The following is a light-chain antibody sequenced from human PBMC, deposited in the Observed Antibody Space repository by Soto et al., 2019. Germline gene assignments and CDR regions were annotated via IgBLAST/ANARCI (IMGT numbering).Light chain of an antibody. J-gene: IGKJ1*01. CDR2: VAS. CDR1: QSISSW. V-gene: IGKV1-5*01. Sequence: DIQMTQSPSTLSASIGDRVTITCRASQSISSWLAWFQHQPGKAPKLLIYVASTLKGGVPSRFRGSGSGTEFTLTISSLQPEDFATYYCQLYGTYWTFGQGTKVEIK. CDR3: QLYGTYWT.